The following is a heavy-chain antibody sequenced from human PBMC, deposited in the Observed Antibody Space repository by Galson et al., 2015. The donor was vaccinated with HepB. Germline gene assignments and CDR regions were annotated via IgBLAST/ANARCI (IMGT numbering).Heavy chain of an antibody. J-gene: IGHJ4*02. V-gene: IGHV1-2*02. CDR3: ARVYGLKGFDH. Sequence: SVKVSCKASGYTFSDHYIHWVRQAPGQGLEWVGEINPKNGDAKYAQKFQGRATMTRDTSISTAYMEVTSLRSDDTAVYYCARVYGLKGFDHWGQGTLVTVSS. D-gene: IGHD3-10*01. CDR2: INPKNGDA. CDR1: GYTFSDHY.